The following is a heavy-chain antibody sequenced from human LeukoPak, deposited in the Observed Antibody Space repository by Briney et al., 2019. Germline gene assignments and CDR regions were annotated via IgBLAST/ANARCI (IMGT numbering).Heavy chain of an antibody. Sequence: PGGSLRLSCAASGFTFSSYGMHWVRQAPGKGLEWGAFIRYDGSNKYYADSVKGRFTISRDNSKNTLYLQMNSLRAEDTAIYYCTRDHVGATVDFCCWGQGTIVTV. J-gene: IGHJ4*01. D-gene: IGHD1-26*01. CDR2: IRYDGSNK. V-gene: IGHV3-30*02. CDR1: GFTFSSYG. CDR3: TRDHVGATVDFCC.